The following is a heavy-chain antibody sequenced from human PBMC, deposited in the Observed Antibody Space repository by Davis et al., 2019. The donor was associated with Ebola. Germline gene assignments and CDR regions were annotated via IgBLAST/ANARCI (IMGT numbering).Heavy chain of an antibody. V-gene: IGHV1-3*01. CDR3: ARDSGSYFNWFDP. CDR2: VHGGNGNT. D-gene: IGHD1-26*01. CDR1: GNTFTSYA. Sequence: ASVKVSCKASGNTFTSYAMHWVRQAPGQRLEWMGWVHGGNGNTKYSQRFQGRVTITTDTSASTVYLDLTSLRSDDTAVYYCARDSGSYFNWFDPWGQGTLVTVSS. J-gene: IGHJ5*02.